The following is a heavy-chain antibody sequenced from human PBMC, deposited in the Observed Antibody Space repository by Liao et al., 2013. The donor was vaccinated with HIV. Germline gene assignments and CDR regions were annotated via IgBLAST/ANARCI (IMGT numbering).Heavy chain of an antibody. CDR2: MYTSGST. D-gene: IGHD3-22*01. V-gene: IGHV4-4*07. J-gene: IGHJ3*02. CDR1: GGSISSSF. CDR3: ARGEGDYDSSGYYWVRPLNAFDI. Sequence: QVQLQESGPGLVKPSETLSLTCTVSGGSISSSFWSWVRQPAGKGLEWIGRMYTSGSTNHNPSLKSRVTMSVDTSKNQFSLKLSSVTAADTAVYYCARGEGDYDSSGYYWVRPLNAFDIWGQGTMVTVSS.